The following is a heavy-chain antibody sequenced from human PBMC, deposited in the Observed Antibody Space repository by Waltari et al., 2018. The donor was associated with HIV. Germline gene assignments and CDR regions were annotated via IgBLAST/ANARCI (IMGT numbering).Heavy chain of an antibody. D-gene: IGHD4-17*01. CDR2: ISSGSSFI. J-gene: IGHJ4*02. Sequence: VQLVESGGGLVKPGGSLRLSGAGSGFTFSSFSMNWVRQAPGKGLEWVASISSGSSFIDYADSVKGRFTISRDNAKNSLYLQMKSLRVEDTALYYCARALTNFGGFWGQGTLVTVSS. CDR1: GFTFSSFS. V-gene: IGHV3-21*01. CDR3: ARALTNFGGF.